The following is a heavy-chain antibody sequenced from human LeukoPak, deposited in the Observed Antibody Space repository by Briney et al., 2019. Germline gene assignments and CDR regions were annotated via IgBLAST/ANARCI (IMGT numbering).Heavy chain of an antibody. CDR3: ARGSLRYCSGGSCFAPAFDL. V-gene: IGHV3-48*01. CDR2: ASSGSSTI. J-gene: IGHJ3*01. Sequence: GGSLSLSCAASGFPFSHYIMKWVRQAAGKGVEWVAYASSGSSTIYYGDSAKGRFTVTRDRARNSLFLEMNSLRVEDTAVYYCARGSLRYCSGGSCFAPAFDLWGQGTIVTVSS. CDR1: GFPFSHYI. D-gene: IGHD2-15*01.